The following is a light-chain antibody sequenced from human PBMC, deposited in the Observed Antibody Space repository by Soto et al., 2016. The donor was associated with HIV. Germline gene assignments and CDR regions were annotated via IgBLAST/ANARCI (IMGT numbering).Light chain of an antibody. Sequence: DIQMTQSPSSVSASVGDRVTITCRASQAINSRLAWYQQNPGKAPEVLITATYTLQDGVPSRFSGSASGGTGTDFTLTIDSLQPEDFATYYCQQSSRTPRTFGQGDQGGNQT. CDR1: QAINSR. CDR2: ATY. V-gene: IGKV1-12*01. CDR3: QQSSRTPRT. J-gene: IGKJ1*01.